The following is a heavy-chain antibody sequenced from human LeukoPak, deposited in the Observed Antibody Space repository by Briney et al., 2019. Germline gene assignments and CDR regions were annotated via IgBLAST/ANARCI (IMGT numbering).Heavy chain of an antibody. D-gene: IGHD2/OR15-2a*01. Sequence: PSETLSLTCGVSGGSISKTNWWSWVRQPPGKGLEWIGSIYYSGSTYYNPSLKSRVTISVDTSKNQFSLKLSSVTAADTAVYYCARDEISYDAFDIWGQGTMVTVSS. V-gene: IGHV4-39*01. CDR1: GGSISKTNW. CDR2: IYYSGST. CDR3: ARDEISYDAFDI. J-gene: IGHJ3*02.